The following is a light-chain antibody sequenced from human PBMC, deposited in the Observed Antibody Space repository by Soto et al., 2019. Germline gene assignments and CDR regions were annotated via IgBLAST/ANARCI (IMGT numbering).Light chain of an antibody. CDR3: QQYGSSYPWT. CDR1: QSVSSTY. V-gene: IGKV3-20*01. Sequence: ESVFTQSPCTLSLSPGERATLSCRASQSVSSTYFAWYQQKPGQAPRLLIYGTSSRATGIPDRFSGSGSGTDFTLTIRRLEPEDFAVYYCQQYGSSYPWTFGQGTKVDI. CDR2: GTS. J-gene: IGKJ1*01.